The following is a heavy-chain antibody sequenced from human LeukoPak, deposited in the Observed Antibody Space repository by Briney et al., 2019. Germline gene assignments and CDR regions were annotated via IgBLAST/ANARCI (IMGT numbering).Heavy chain of an antibody. Sequence: ASVTVSCKASGYTFTSYSMNWVRQAPGQGLEWMGWINTNTGNPTYAQGFPGRFVFSWDTSVGTAYLQMSSLKAEDPAVYYCSRGVEMATITRVCYFENWGQGTLVTVSS. D-gene: IGHD5-24*01. CDR3: SRGVEMATITRVCYFEN. CDR1: GYTFTSYS. CDR2: INTNTGNP. V-gene: IGHV7-4-1*02. J-gene: IGHJ3*02.